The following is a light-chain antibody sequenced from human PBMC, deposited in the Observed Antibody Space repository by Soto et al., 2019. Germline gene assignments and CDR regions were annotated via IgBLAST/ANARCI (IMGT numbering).Light chain of an antibody. CDR3: QQRSNWPLT. V-gene: IGKV3-11*01. J-gene: IGKJ4*01. CDR2: DAS. Sequence: EIVLTQSPATLSLSPGERATLSCRASQSVSSYLAWYQQKPGQAPRLLIYDASNRATGIPARFSGSGSGTEFTPTISSREPEDFAVYYWQQRSNWPLTFGGGTKVEIK. CDR1: QSVSSY.